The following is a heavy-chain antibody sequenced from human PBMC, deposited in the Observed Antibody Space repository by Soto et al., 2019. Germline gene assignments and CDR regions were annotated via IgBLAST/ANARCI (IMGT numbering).Heavy chain of an antibody. J-gene: IGHJ4*02. CDR2: IYYSGST. V-gene: IGHV4-39*01. D-gene: IGHD3-10*01. Sequence: QLQLQESGPGLVKPSETLSLTCTVSGGSISSSSYYWGWIRQPPGKGLEWIGSIYYSGSTYYNPSLKSRVTISVDTSKNQFSLKLSSVTAADTAVYYCASVPDRTYYSDYWGQGTLVTVSS. CDR3: ASVPDRTYYSDY. CDR1: GGSISSSSYY.